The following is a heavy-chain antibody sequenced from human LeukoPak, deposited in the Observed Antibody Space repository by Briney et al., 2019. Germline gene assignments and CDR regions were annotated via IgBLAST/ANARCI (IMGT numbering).Heavy chain of an antibody. V-gene: IGHV3-53*01. CDR1: GFTVSSNY. Sequence: GGSLRLSCAASGFTVSSNYMSWVRQAPGKGLEWVSVIYSGGSTDYADSVKGRFTISRDNSKNTLYLQMNSLRVEDTAVYYCARPFIETPSLGALDYWGQGTLVTISS. J-gene: IGHJ4*02. CDR2: IYSGGST. D-gene: IGHD4-23*01. CDR3: ARPFIETPSLGALDY.